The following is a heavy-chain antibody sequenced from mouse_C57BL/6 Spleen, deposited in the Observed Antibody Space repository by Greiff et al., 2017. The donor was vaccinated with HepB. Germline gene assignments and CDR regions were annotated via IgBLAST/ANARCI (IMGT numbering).Heavy chain of an antibody. CDR2: IYWDDDK. J-gene: IGHJ1*03. Sequence: QVQLKESGPGILQSSQTLSLTCSFSGFSLSTSGMGVNWIRQPSGKGLEWLAHIYWDDDKRDNPSLKSRLTISKDNSRNQVFLKITSVDTADTATYYCARRVKNDGYWYFDVWGTGTTVTVSS. CDR1: GFSLSTSGMG. V-gene: IGHV8-12*01. CDR3: ARRVKNDGYWYFDV. D-gene: IGHD2-3*01.